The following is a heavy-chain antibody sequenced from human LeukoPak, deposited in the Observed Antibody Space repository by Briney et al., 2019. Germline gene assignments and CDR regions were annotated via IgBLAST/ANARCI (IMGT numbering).Heavy chain of an antibody. CDR3: ARVYSSSWYFGYLYIDV. V-gene: IGHV3-21*01. CDR2: ISWRSSDI. Sequence: GGSLRLSCAASGFAFSSYNMKWVRQAPGKGLEWVSSISWRSSDIEYADSVKGRFTISRDNAKKSLYLQMNNLRAEDTAVYYCARVYSSSWYFGYLYIDVWGNGTTVTVSS. D-gene: IGHD6-13*01. CDR1: GFAFSSYN. J-gene: IGHJ6*03.